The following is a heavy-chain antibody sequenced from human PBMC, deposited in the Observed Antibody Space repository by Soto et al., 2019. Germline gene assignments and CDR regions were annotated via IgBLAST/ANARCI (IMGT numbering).Heavy chain of an antibody. Sequence: PGGSLRLSCAASGFIFSNYAMSWVRQAPGRGLEWVSAISGSGATTYYPDSVKGRLTISRDNCKNTLYLQMNNLGADDTAVYYCTKGGIPRRYNIPKVDFDYWGQGSLVTVSS. CDR1: GFIFSNYA. CDR3: TKGGIPRRYNIPKVDFDY. CDR2: ISGSGATT. D-gene: IGHD1-1*01. J-gene: IGHJ4*02. V-gene: IGHV3-23*01.